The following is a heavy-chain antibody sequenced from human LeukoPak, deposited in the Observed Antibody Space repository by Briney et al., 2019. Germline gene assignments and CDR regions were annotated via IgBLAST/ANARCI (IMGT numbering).Heavy chain of an antibody. CDR1: RFTFSSYA. D-gene: IGHD3-10*01. V-gene: IGHV3-23*01. J-gene: IGHJ4*02. CDR2: ISGSGGST. Sequence: PGGSLRLSCAASRFTFSSYAMSWVRQAPGKGLEWVSAISGSGGSTYYADSVKGRVTISRDNSKNTLYLQMNSLRAEDTAVYYCAKVLRAITMVRGVIRPSPQEIDYWGQGTLVTVSS. CDR3: AKVLRAITMVRGVIRPSPQEIDY.